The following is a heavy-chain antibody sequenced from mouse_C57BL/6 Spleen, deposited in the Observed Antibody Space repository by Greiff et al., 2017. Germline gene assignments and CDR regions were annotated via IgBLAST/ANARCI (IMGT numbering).Heavy chain of an antibody. D-gene: IGHD1-1*01. J-gene: IGHJ3*01. V-gene: IGHV1-55*01. CDR2: IYPGSGST. CDR1: GYTFTSYW. Sequence: QVQLQQPGAELVKPGASVKMSCKASGYTFTSYWITWVKQRPGQGLEWIGDIYPGSGSTNYNEKFKSKATLTVDKSSSTAYMQLSSLTSEDSAVYESSRTVVAKYAMDYWGQGTLVTVSA. CDR3: SRTVVAKYAMDY.